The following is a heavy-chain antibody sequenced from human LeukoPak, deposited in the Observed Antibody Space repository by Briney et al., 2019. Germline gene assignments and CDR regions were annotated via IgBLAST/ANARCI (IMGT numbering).Heavy chain of an antibody. Sequence: PGGSLRPSCAASGFTFSSYSMNWARQAPGKGLEWVSSISSSSSYIYYADSVKGRFTISRDNAKNSLYLQMNSLRAEDTAVYYCARVTSSSWYVDYWGQGTLVTVSS. CDR3: ARVTSSSWYVDY. CDR1: GFTFSSYS. J-gene: IGHJ4*02. D-gene: IGHD6-13*01. V-gene: IGHV3-21*01. CDR2: ISSSSSYI.